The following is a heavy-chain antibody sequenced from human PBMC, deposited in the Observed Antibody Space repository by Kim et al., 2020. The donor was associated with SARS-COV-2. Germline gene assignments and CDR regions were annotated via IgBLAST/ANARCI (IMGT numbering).Heavy chain of an antibody. V-gene: IGHV3-23*01. Sequence: GGSLRLSCAASGFTFNIFAMSWVRQTSGKGLGWVSVINGGGDVTYFADTVKGRFIITRDNSRNTLFLQINTLRAEDTALYFCARVVSGPIAGEDAFAIWGQGTMVIASS. J-gene: IGHJ3*02. CDR3: ARVVSGPIAGEDAFAI. CDR2: INGGGDVT. CDR1: GFTFNIFA. D-gene: IGHD3-10*01.